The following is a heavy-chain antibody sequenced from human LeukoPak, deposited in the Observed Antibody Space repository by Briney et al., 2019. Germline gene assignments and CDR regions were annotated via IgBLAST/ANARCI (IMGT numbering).Heavy chain of an antibody. J-gene: IGHJ5*02. CDR2: ISSSSSYI. CDR1: GFTLSNYW. CDR3: ARDQYTPALEDYDIDWFDP. V-gene: IGHV3-21*01. Sequence: GGSLRLSCTTSGFTLSNYWMTWVRQAPGKGLEWVSSISSSSSYIYYADSVKGRFTISRDNAKNSLYLQMNSLRAEDTAVYYCARDQYTPALEDYDIDWFDPWGQGTLVTVSS. D-gene: IGHD3-16*01.